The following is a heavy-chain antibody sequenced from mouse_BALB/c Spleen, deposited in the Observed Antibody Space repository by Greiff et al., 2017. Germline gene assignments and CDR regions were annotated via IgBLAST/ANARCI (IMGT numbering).Heavy chain of an antibody. CDR2: IRLKSNNYAT. CDR1: GFTFSNYW. J-gene: IGHJ3*01. D-gene: IGHD2-14*01. V-gene: IGHV6-6*02. CDR3: TAAPGTGFAY. Sequence: DVQLVESGGGLVQPGGSMKLSCVASGFTFSNYWMNWVRQSPEKGLEWVAEIRLKSNNYATHYAESVKGRFTISRDDSKSSVYLQMNNLRAEDTGIYYCTAAPGTGFAYWGQGTLVTVSA.